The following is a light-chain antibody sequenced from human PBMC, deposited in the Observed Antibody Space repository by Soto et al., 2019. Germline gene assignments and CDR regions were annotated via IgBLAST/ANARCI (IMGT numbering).Light chain of an antibody. J-gene: IGKJ5*01. CDR3: KQYNNWIT. CDR1: QSISTW. CDR2: DAS. V-gene: IGKV1-5*01. Sequence: DLQMTQSPSALSASFGDSVTITCRASQSISTWLAWYQQKPWKAPKFLIYDASYLESGVQTRFSGSGSGTEFTLTISSLQPDDFAVYYCKQYNNWITCGQGTRLEIK.